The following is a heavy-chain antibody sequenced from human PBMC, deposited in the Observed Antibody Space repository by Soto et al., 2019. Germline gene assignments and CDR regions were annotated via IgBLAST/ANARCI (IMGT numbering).Heavy chain of an antibody. D-gene: IGHD5-18*01. CDR1: GYSFTSYW. CDR3: ARGDTALSYWYFDL. J-gene: IGHJ2*01. CDR2: IDPSDSYT. Sequence: PGESLKISCKGSGYSFTSYWITWVRQMPGKGLEWMGRIDPSDSYTNYNPSFQGHVTISADKSISTAYLQWSSLKASDTATYYCARGDTALSYWYFDLWGRGTLVTVSS. V-gene: IGHV5-10-1*01.